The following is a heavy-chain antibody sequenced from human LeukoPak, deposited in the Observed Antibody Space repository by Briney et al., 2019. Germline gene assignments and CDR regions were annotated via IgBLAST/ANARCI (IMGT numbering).Heavy chain of an antibody. CDR2: IILIFGIA. Sequence: SVKVSCKASGGTFSSYAISWVRQAPGQGLEWMGRIILIFGIANYAQKFQGRVTITADKSTSTAYMELSSLRSEDTAVYYCARDSFYYDSSDPSHFDYWGQGTLVTVSS. V-gene: IGHV1-69*04. J-gene: IGHJ4*02. D-gene: IGHD3-22*01. CDR3: ARDSFYYDSSDPSHFDY. CDR1: GGTFSSYA.